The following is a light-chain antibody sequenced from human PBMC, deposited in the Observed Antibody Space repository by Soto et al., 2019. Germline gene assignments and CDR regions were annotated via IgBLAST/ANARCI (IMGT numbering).Light chain of an antibody. CDR2: AAS. V-gene: IGKV1-27*01. CDR1: QGISKY. Sequence: DIQMTQYPSSLTASVGDRVTITCRANQGISKYLAWFQQKPGTVPKLLIYAASTLQSGVPSRFSGSGSGTDFSLTINCLQREDVASYYCQKYESAPWTVGHGTKFDIK. J-gene: IGKJ1*01. CDR3: QKYESAPWT.